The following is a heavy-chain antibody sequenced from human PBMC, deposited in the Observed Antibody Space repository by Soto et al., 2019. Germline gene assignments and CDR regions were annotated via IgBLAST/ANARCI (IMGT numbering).Heavy chain of an antibody. CDR3: ARQLSGSWYNWFDP. CDR2: MHSDVTT. Sequence: EVQLVESGGGLIQPGGSLRLSCAASGFSVTANSMSWVRQAPGKGLEWVSVMHSDVTTYYADSVKGRFIISRDNSKNTLYLQMSNLRGEDTARYFCARQLSGSWYNWFDPWGQGTLVTVSS. V-gene: IGHV3-53*01. CDR1: GFSVTANS. J-gene: IGHJ5*02. D-gene: IGHD6-13*01.